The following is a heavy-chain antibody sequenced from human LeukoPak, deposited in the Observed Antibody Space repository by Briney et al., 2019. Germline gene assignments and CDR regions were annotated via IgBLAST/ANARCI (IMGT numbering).Heavy chain of an antibody. CDR2: IYYSGST. CDR3: ASIRGSRPHFAY. V-gene: IGHV4-39*07. CDR1: GGSISSSSYY. Sequence: SETLSLTCTVSGGSISSSSYYWGWIRQPPGKGLEWIGSIYYSGSTYYNPSLKSRVTISVDTSKNQFSLKLSSVTAADTAVYYCASIRGSRPHFAYWGQGTLVTVSS. D-gene: IGHD1-26*01. J-gene: IGHJ4*02.